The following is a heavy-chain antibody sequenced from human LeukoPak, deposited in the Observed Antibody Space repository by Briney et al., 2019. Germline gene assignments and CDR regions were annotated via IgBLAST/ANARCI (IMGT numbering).Heavy chain of an antibody. J-gene: IGHJ4*02. Sequence: GASVKVSCKASGYTFASYDITWVRQAPGQALEWMGWMNPNSGNTGYARQFKGRVSMTRDTSITTAYMELSSLRSEDTAVYYCARAIRNELLSEFWGQGSLITVSA. CDR2: MNPNSGNT. CDR3: ARAIRNELLSEF. V-gene: IGHV1-8*01. CDR1: GYTFASYD. D-gene: IGHD3-10*01.